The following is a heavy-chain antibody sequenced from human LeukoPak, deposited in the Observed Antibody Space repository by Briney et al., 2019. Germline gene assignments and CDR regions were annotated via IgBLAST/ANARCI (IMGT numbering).Heavy chain of an antibody. D-gene: IGHD1/OR15-1a*01. Sequence: PGGSLRLSCAASGFTVSSNFMSWVRQAPGPGLEWVSVIYSGGTTYYADSVKGRFTISRDNSKNTLYLQMNSLRAEDTAVYYCARDGYGNNYMDVWGKGTTVTVSS. CDR3: ARDGYGNNYMDV. V-gene: IGHV3-53*01. CDR2: IYSGGTT. J-gene: IGHJ6*03. CDR1: GFTVSSNF.